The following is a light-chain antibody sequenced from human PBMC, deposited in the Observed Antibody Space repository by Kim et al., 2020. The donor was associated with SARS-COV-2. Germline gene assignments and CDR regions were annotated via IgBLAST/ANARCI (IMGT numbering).Light chain of an antibody. CDR1: NIGSKS. CDR2: YDS. V-gene: IGLV3-21*04. J-gene: IGLJ3*02. CDR3: QVWDSSSDHRV. Sequence: PGKTARINCGGNNIGSKSVHWYQQRPGQAPVLVIYYDSDRPSGIPERFSGSNSGNTATLTISRVEAGDEADYYCQVWDSSSDHRVFGGGTQLTVL.